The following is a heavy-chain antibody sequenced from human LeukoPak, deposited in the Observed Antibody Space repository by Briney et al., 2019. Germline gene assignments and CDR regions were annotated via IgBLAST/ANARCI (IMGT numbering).Heavy chain of an antibody. CDR1: GGSISSSSYY. Sequence: PSETLSLTCTVSGGSISSSSYYWGWIRQPPGKGLEWIGSIYYSGSTYYNPSLKSRVTISVDTSKNQFSLKLTSVTAADTAMYYCARDNCSGGSCYRPFDYWGQGTLVTVSS. J-gene: IGHJ4*02. V-gene: IGHV4-39*07. CDR3: ARDNCSGGSCYRPFDY. CDR2: IYYSGST. D-gene: IGHD2-15*01.